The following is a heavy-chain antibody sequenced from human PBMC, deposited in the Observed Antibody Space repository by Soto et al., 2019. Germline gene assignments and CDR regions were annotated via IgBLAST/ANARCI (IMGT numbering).Heavy chain of an antibody. CDR2: IDPSDSYT. CDR3: ARHVGTLLRGYCASTSCRFDP. CDR1: GYSFTSYW. Sequence: RGESLKISCKGSGYSFTSYWISWVRQMPGKGLEWMGRIDPSDSYTNYSPSFQGHVTISADKSISTAYLQWSSLKASDTAMYYCARHVGTLLRGYCASTSCRFDPWGQGTLVTVSS. V-gene: IGHV5-10-1*01. D-gene: IGHD2-2*01. J-gene: IGHJ5*02.